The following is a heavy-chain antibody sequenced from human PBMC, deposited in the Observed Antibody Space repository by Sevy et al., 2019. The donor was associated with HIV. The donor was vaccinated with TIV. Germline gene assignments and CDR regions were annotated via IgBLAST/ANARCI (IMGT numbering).Heavy chain of an antibody. Sequence: GGSLRLSCAASGFTFDDYTMHWVRQAPGKGLEWVSLISWDGGSTYYADSVKGRFTISRDNSKNSLYLQMNSLRTEDTALYYCAKERPYRSNSHYFDYWGQRTLVTVSS. CDR3: AKERPYRSNSHYFDY. D-gene: IGHD4-4*01. CDR1: GFTFDDYT. V-gene: IGHV3-43*01. J-gene: IGHJ4*02. CDR2: ISWDGGST.